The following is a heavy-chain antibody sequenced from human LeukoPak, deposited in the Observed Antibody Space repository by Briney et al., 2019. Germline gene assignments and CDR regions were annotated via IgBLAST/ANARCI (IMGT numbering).Heavy chain of an antibody. CDR3: ASENYYDSSGYPYYFDY. CDR2: LPPDELDI. J-gene: IGHJ4*02. V-gene: IGHV3-74*01. Sequence: GGSLRLSCAASGFTFTNYWMHWVRQAPGMRLVWVSRLPPDELDIIYADSVKGRFTISRDNSKNTLYLQMNSLRAEDTAVYYCASENYYDSSGYPYYFDYWGQGTLVTVSS. D-gene: IGHD3-22*01. CDR1: GFTFTNYW.